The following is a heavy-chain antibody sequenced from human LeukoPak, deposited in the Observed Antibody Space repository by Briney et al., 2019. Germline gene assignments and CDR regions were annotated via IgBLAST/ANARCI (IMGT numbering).Heavy chain of an antibody. V-gene: IGHV1-2*06. CDR3: ARDSDTYDYVWGSYRFGY. J-gene: IGHJ4*02. D-gene: IGHD3-16*02. Sequence: ASVKVSCKASGYTFTGYYMHWVRQAPGQGLEWMGRINPNSGGTNYAQKFQGRVTMTRETSISTAYMEMRRLRSDDTAVYYCARDSDTYDYVWGSYRFGYWGQGTLVTVSS. CDR2: INPNSGGT. CDR1: GYTFTGYY.